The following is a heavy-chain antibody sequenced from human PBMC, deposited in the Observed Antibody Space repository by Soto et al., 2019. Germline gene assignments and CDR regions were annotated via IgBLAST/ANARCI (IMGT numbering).Heavy chain of an antibody. J-gene: IGHJ4*02. CDR2: IYYSGST. CDR3: AKISGCLDY. V-gene: IGHV4-39*01. CDR1: GGSISSSSYY. Sequence: SETLSLTCTVSGGSISSSSYYWGWIRQPPGKGLEWIGSIYYSGSTYYNPSLKSRVTISVDTSKNQFSLKLSSLTAADTAVYYCAKISGCLDYWGQGTLVTVSS. D-gene: IGHD6-19*01.